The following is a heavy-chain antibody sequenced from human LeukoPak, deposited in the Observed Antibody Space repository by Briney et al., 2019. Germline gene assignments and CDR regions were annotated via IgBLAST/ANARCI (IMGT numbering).Heavy chain of an antibody. V-gene: IGHV4-4*02. CDR3: ARGRGNYGFWSGYYLFRY. Sequence: SETLSLTCAVSGGSISSSNWWSWVRQPPGKGLEWIGEIYHSGSTNYNPSLKSRVTISVDKSKNQFSLKLSSVTAADTAVYYCARGRGNYGFWSGYYLFRYWGQGTLVTVSS. D-gene: IGHD3-3*01. CDR2: IYHSGST. CDR1: GGSISSSNW. J-gene: IGHJ4*02.